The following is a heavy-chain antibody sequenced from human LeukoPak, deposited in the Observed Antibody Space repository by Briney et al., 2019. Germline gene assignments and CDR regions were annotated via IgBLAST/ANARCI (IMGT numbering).Heavy chain of an antibody. CDR2: INHSGST. CDR3: ARGLDYGGRADAFDI. CDR1: GGSISSGGYS. V-gene: IGHV4-34*01. J-gene: IGHJ3*02. D-gene: IGHD4-23*01. Sequence: PSETLSLTCAVSGGSISSGGYSWSWIRQPPGKGLEWIGEINHSGSTNYNPSLKSRVTISVDTSKNQFSLKLSSVTAADTAVYYCARGLDYGGRADAFDIWGQGTMVTVSS.